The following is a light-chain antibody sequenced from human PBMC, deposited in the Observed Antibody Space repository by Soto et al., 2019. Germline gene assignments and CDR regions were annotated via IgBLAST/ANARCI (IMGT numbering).Light chain of an antibody. J-gene: IGKJ5*01. CDR1: QSFSGTY. V-gene: IGKV3-20*01. Sequence: EMVLTQSPGTLSLSPGERATLSCRASQSFSGTYLAWYQQKPGQAPRLLIYAASTRATGIPDRFSGSGSGTDFTLTISRLEPEDFAVYYCQQYGSSPRITFGQGTRLEIK. CDR3: QQYGSSPRIT. CDR2: AAS.